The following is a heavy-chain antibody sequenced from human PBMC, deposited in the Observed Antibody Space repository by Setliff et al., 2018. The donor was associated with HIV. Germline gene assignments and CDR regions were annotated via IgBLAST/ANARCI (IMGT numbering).Heavy chain of an antibody. V-gene: IGHV4-34*01. CDR3: ARHGLLLWFGELHGAGGWFDP. CDR1: GGSFSGYY. J-gene: IGHJ5*02. D-gene: IGHD3-10*01. CDR2: IYHNGST. Sequence: SETLSLTCAVYGGSFSGYYWSWIRQPPGKGLEWIGYIYHNGSTYYNPSLKSRLIISVDTSKNQFSLKLNSVTAADTAVYYCARHGLLLWFGELHGAGGWFDPWGQGTLVTVSS.